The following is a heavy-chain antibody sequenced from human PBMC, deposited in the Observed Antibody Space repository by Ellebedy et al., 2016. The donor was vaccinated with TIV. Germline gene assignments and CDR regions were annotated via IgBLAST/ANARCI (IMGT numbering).Heavy chain of an antibody. D-gene: IGHD3-9*01. Sequence: GESLKISCAASGFTFSTYWMSSVRQAPGKGLEWVANIKQDESEKYYVDSVKGRFTISRDNTKNSLYLQMDNLRAEDTAVYYCARDLVRYFDWAPAMDVWGQGTTVTVSS. J-gene: IGHJ6*02. CDR1: GFTFSTYW. CDR2: IKQDESEK. CDR3: ARDLVRYFDWAPAMDV. V-gene: IGHV3-7*01.